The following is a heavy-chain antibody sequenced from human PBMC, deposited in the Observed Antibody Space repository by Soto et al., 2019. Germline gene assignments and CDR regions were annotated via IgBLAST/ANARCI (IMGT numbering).Heavy chain of an antibody. CDR2: IYYNGNT. CDR3: TRANWYSEY. J-gene: IGHJ4*02. V-gene: IGHV4-59*11. Sequence: QVQLQESGPGLVKPSETLSLTCSVSGGSISNHYWSWIRQPPGKGLECIGYIYYNGNTNYNPSIKSRVTMSVDTSRNQISLKLTTVTAADTAVYYCTRANWYSEYWGQGTLVTVSS. CDR1: GGSISNHY. D-gene: IGHD7-27*01.